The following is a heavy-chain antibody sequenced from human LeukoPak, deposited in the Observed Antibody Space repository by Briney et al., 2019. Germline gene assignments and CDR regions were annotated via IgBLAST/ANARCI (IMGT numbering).Heavy chain of an antibody. CDR2: ISGSGGST. D-gene: IGHD6-13*01. V-gene: IGHV3-23*01. J-gene: IGHJ6*02. Sequence: GRSLRLSCTASGFTFKDYAMYWVRQAPGKGLEWVSAISGSGGSTYYADSVKGRFTISRDNSKNTLYLQMNSLRAEDTAVYYCAKDLGSSSWYHFYYYGMDVWGQGTTVTVSS. CDR1: GFTFKDYA. CDR3: AKDLGSSSWYHFYYYGMDV.